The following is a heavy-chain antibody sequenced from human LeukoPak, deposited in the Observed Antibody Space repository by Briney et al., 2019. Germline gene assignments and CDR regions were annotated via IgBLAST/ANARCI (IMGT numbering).Heavy chain of an antibody. V-gene: IGHV1-8*01. J-gene: IGHJ5*01. Sequence: VASVKVSCKTSGYTFTNYDINWVRQATGQGLEWLGWMSPNNGNTGYAQKFQGRVTMTRDTSINTAYMELSSLRSEDTAVYYCASNPPRTGDLNSGGKGARAPVSS. CDR1: GYTFTNYD. CDR3: ASNPPRTGDLNS. CDR2: MSPNNGNT. D-gene: IGHD3-16*01.